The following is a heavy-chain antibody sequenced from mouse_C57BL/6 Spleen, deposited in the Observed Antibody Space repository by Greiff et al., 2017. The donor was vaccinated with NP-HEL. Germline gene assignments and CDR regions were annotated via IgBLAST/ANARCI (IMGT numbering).Heavy chain of an antibody. J-gene: IGHJ3*01. CDR1: GYAFTNYL. CDR3: ARRAYDGYQPFAY. V-gene: IGHV1-54*01. D-gene: IGHD2-3*01. CDR2: INPGSGGT. Sequence: VKLMESGAELVRPGTSVKVSCKASGYAFTNYLIEWVKQRPGQGLEWIGVINPGSGGTNYNEKFKGKATLTADKSSSTAYMQLSSLTSEDSAVYFCARRAYDGYQPFAYWGQGTLVTVSA.